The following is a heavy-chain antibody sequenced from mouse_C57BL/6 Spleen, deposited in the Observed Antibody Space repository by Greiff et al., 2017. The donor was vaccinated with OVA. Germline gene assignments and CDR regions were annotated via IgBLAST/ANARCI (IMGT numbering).Heavy chain of an antibody. Sequence: VQLKQSGPVLVKPGASVKMSCKASGYTFTDYYMNWVKQSHGKSLEWIGVLNPYNGGTSYNQKFKGKATLTVDKSSSTAYMELDSLTSEDSAVYYCARILGDYWGQGTSVTVSS. V-gene: IGHV1-19*01. CDR3: ARILGDY. CDR1: GYTFTDYY. J-gene: IGHJ4*01. CDR2: LNPYNGGT.